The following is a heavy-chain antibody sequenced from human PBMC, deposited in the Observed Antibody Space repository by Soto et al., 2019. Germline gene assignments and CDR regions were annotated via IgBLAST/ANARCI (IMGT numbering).Heavy chain of an antibody. CDR3: TLRGRYYFDY. J-gene: IGHJ4*02. Sequence: GGSLRLSCTASGFTFSNYAMGWVRRAPGKGLEWVSTFGASGGTYYADSVKGRFTISRDTSRNTLYLQMNSLRAEDTALYYCTLRGRYYFDYWGQGTLVTVSS. CDR1: GFTFSNYA. V-gene: IGHV3-23*01. CDR2: FGASGGT.